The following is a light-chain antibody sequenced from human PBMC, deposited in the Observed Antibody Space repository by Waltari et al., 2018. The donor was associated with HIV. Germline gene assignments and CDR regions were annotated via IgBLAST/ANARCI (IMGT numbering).Light chain of an antibody. J-gene: IGKJ1*01. Sequence: DLQMTQSPSTVSASVGDAVTITCRASQSIGRWLAWYQQKPGEAPKLLIYETSTLEIGVPSIFSGSGSGTEFTLTVSRLQPEDFATYYCQQYNSHSRTFGQGTKVEIK. CDR2: ETS. CDR1: QSIGRW. V-gene: IGKV1-5*03. CDR3: QQYNSHSRT.